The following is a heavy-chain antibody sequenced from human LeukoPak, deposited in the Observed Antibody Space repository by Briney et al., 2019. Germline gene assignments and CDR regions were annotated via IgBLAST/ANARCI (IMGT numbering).Heavy chain of an antibody. CDR3: AELGITMIGDV. J-gene: IGHJ6*04. CDR1: GFTFSSYE. V-gene: IGHV3-48*03. D-gene: IGHD3-10*02. Sequence: GGSLRLSCAASGFTFSSYEMNWVRQAPGKGLEWVSYISSSGSTIYYADSVKGRFTISRDNAKNSQYLQMNSLRAEDTAVYYCAELGITMIGDVWGKGTTVTISS. CDR2: ISSSGSTI.